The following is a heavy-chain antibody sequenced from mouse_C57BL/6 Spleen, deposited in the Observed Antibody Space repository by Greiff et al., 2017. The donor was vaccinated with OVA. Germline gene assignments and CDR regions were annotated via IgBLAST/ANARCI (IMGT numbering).Heavy chain of an antibody. J-gene: IGHJ2*01. CDR2: IYPGDGDT. V-gene: IGHV1-82*01. CDR1: GYAFSSSW. CDR3: ASYYGSSYVFDY. D-gene: IGHD1-1*01. Sequence: VKLQQSGPELVKPGASVKISCKASGYAFSSSWMNWVKQRPGKGLEWIGRIYPGDGDTNYNGKFKGKATLTADKSSSTAYMQLSSLTSEDSAVYFCASYYGSSYVFDYWGQGTTLTVSS.